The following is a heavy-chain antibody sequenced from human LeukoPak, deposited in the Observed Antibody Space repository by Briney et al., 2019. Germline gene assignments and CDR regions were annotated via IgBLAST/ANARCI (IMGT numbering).Heavy chain of an antibody. CDR3: ARVFGVDYYYYGMDV. Sequence: MPSQTLSLTCTVSGGSISSGDYYWSWIRQPPGKGLEWIGYIYYSGSTNYNPSLESRVTISVDTSKNQFSLKLSSVTAADTAVYYCARVFGVDYYYYGMDVWGKGTTVTVSS. V-gene: IGHV4-30-4*01. CDR2: IYYSGST. J-gene: IGHJ6*04. CDR1: GGSISSGDYY. D-gene: IGHD2-21*01.